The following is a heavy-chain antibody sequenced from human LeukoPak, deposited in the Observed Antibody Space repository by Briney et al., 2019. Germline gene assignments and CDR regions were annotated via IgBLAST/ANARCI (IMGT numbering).Heavy chain of an antibody. V-gene: IGHV1-69*05. CDR1: GYTFTGYY. J-gene: IGHJ4*02. Sequence: EASVKVSCKASGYTFTGYYMHWVRQAPGQGLEWMGGIIPIFGTANYAQKFQGRVTITTDESTSTAYMELSSLRSEDTAVCYCARGAHTSGDFDYWGQGTLVTVSS. CDR2: IIPIFGTA. D-gene: IGHD1-1*01. CDR3: ARGAHTSGDFDY.